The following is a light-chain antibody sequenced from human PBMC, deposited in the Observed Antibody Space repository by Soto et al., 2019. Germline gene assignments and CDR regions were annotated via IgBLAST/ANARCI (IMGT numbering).Light chain of an antibody. Sequence: EILVTKCPDGLSVSKEDRSRIAPRASQSTSSYLYWYQQKPGKTPKLLIYAASSLQSGVPSRFSGCGSGTDYTITISSLQPDDDATYYCQQYNSHAWTFGQGTKVEI. V-gene: IGKV1-39*01. J-gene: IGKJ1*01. CDR2: AAS. CDR3: QQYNSHAWT. CDR1: QSTSSY.